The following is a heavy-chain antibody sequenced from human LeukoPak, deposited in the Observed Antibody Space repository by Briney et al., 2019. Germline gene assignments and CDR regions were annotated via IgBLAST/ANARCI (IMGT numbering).Heavy chain of an antibody. D-gene: IGHD2-15*01. CDR2: IQYDGSTT. V-gene: IGHV3-74*01. CDR1: GFSFSSYW. Sequence: GGSLRLSCAASGFSFSSYWMHWVRQAPGKGLVWAARIQYDGSTTNYADSVKGRFTISRDNAKKTLYVQMNSLRAEDTAVYYCARALVAGVTLNALDIWGQGTMVTVSS. J-gene: IGHJ3*02. CDR3: ARALVAGVTLNALDI.